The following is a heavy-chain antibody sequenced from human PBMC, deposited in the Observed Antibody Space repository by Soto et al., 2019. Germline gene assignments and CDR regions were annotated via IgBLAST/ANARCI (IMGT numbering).Heavy chain of an antibody. Sequence: GGSLRLSCAASGFAFSIYAMSWVRQAPGKGLEWVASVSGSGGSTYSADSVKGRFTISRDNSKIMVYLQMNSLRAEDTAIYYCAKCDGDYRYYYYGMDVWGQGTTVTVSS. J-gene: IGHJ6*02. CDR3: AKCDGDYRYYYYGMDV. V-gene: IGHV3-23*01. CDR2: VSGSGGST. D-gene: IGHD4-17*01. CDR1: GFAFSIYA.